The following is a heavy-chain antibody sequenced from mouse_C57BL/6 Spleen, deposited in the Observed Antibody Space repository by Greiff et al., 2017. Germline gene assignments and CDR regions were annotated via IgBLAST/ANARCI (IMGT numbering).Heavy chain of an antibody. D-gene: IGHD1-1*01. CDR2: IDPSDSYT. CDR1: GYTFTSYW. CDR3: ARRGSSYGYYAMDY. V-gene: IGHV1-59*01. J-gene: IGHJ4*01. Sequence: QVHVKQPGAELVRPGTSVKLSCKASGYTFTSYWMHWVKQRPGQGLEWIGVIDPSDSYTNYNQKFKGKATLTVDTSSSTAYMQLSSLTSEDSAVYYCARRGSSYGYYAMDYWGQGTSVTVSS.